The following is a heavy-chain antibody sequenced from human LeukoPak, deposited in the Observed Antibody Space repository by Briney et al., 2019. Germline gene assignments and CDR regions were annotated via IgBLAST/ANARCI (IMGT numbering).Heavy chain of an antibody. CDR2: IYYSGST. Sequence: PSETLSLTCTVPGGSISSYYWSWIRQPPGKGLEWIGYIYYSGSTNYNPSLKSRVTISVDTSKNQFSLKVSSVSAADTAVYYCARAYSSSWYWNWFDPWGQGTLVTVSS. J-gene: IGHJ5*02. V-gene: IGHV4-59*08. CDR3: ARAYSSSWYWNWFDP. CDR1: GGSISSYY. D-gene: IGHD6-13*01.